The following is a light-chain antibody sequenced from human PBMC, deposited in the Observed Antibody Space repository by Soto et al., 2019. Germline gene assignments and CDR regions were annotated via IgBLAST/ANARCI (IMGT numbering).Light chain of an antibody. V-gene: IGKV3-15*01. CDR3: LQYDDWPRT. Sequence: VVMTHSPATLSVSPGERVTLSCRASQSVGSKLAWYQQKPGQAPRLLINAASARATGIPARFSGSGSGTEFTLTISNLQSEDFAVYFCLQYDDWPRTFGQGTKVDIK. CDR2: AAS. J-gene: IGKJ1*01. CDR1: QSVGSK.